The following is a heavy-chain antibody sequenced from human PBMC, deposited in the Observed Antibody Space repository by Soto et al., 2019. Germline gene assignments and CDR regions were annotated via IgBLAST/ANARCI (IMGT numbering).Heavy chain of an antibody. CDR1: GGSISSYY. Sequence: PSETLSLTCTVSGGSISSYYWSWIRQPTGKGLEWIGYIYYSGSTNYNPSLKSRVTISVDTSKNQFSLKLSSVTAADTAVYYCARHDYYDSSGYTVDYWGQGTLVTVSS. J-gene: IGHJ4*02. CDR2: IYYSGST. V-gene: IGHV4-59*08. D-gene: IGHD3-22*01. CDR3: ARHDYYDSSGYTVDY.